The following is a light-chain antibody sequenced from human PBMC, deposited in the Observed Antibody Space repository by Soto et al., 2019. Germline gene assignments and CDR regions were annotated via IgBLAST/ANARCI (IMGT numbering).Light chain of an antibody. CDR3: SSYTRTNSRV. CDR2: DVN. J-gene: IGLJ3*02. Sequence: QSALTQPASVSGSPGPSITISCTGTSSDIGAYKYVSWHQQHPGKAPKLMIYDVNNPPSGVSNRFSGSKSGNTASLTISGLQAEDEADYYCSSYTRTNSRVFGGGTKVTVL. CDR1: SSDIGAYKY. V-gene: IGLV2-14*03.